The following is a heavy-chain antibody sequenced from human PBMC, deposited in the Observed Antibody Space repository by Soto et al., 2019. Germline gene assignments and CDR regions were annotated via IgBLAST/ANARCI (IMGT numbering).Heavy chain of an antibody. V-gene: IGHV1-3*05. CDR3: ARDRGYTYGYGGWFDP. D-gene: IGHD5-18*01. CDR1: GYTFTDSA. CDR2: INAGNGDT. J-gene: IGHJ5*02. Sequence: QVHFEQSGAEEKKPGASVKVSCKASGYTFTDSAIHWVRQAPGQRLEWMGWINAGNGDTKYSQKFQGRVTITRDTSANTAYMELSSLTSEDTAVYYCARDRGYTYGYGGWFDPWGQGTLVTVSS.